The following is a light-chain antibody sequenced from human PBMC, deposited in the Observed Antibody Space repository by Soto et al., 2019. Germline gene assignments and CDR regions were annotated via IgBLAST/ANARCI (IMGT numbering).Light chain of an antibody. Sequence: QAVVTQEPSVTVSPGGTVTLTCGSSTGAVTTGHYPYWFQQKPVQAHRTLIYDTNNKQSWTPAQFSGSILGGKAALTLSGAQTEYEALYYCLLLESGNRRVFGAGTKVTVL. V-gene: IGLV7-46*01. CDR3: LLLESGNRRV. CDR2: DTN. J-gene: IGLJ1*01. CDR1: TGAVTTGHY.